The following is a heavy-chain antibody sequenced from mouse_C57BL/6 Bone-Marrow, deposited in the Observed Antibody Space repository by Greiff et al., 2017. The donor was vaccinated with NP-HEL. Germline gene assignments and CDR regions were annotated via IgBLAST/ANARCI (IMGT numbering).Heavy chain of an antibody. CDR1: GYSITSGYY. Sequence: ESGPGLVKPSQSLSLTCSVTGYSITSGYYWNWIRQFPGNKLEWMGYISYDGSNNYNPSLKNRISITRDTSKNQFFLKLNSVTTEDTATYYCAREFRYYYGSSYSFDYWGQGTTLTVSS. D-gene: IGHD1-1*01. CDR3: AREFRYYYGSSYSFDY. V-gene: IGHV3-6*01. J-gene: IGHJ2*01. CDR2: ISYDGSN.